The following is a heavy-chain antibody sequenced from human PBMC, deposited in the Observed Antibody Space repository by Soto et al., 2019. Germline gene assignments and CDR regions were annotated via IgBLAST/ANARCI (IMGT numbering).Heavy chain of an antibody. CDR3: ARDEGAEYQLPAVGWFDP. V-gene: IGHV1-18*01. CDR2: ISAYNGNT. Sequence: QVQLVQSGAEVKKPAASVKVSCKASGYTFTSYGISWVRQAPGQGLERMGWISAYNGNTNYAQKLQGRVTMTTDTSTSTAYMELRSLRSDDTAVYYCARDEGAEYQLPAVGWFDPWGQVTLVTVSS. CDR1: GYTFTSYG. J-gene: IGHJ5*02. D-gene: IGHD2-2*01.